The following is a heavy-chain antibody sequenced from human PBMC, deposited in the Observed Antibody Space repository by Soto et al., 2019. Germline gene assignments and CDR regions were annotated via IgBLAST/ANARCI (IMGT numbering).Heavy chain of an antibody. D-gene: IGHD2-8*02. V-gene: IGHV1-69*01. J-gene: IGHJ6*02. CDR1: GGTFSSYG. Sequence: QVQLVQSGAEVKKPGSSVKVSCKASGGTFSSYGISWVRQAPGQGLEWMGGIIPIFDTANYAQKFKGRVTITADEATSTAYMELSSLSSEDTAVYYCARDGGGVNQLARGYYGMDVWGQGTTVTVSS. CDR3: ARDGGGVNQLARGYYGMDV. CDR2: IIPIFDTA.